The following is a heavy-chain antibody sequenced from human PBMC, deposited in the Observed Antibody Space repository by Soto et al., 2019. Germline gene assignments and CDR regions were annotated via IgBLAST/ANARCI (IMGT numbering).Heavy chain of an antibody. D-gene: IGHD4-17*01. Sequence: EVQLVESGGGLVQPGRSLRLSCAGSGFIFENHAMNWVRQAPGKGLEWVAGISWNSGSIDYADSVKGRFTISRDNAKNSLYLQMNSLRAEDTALYYCAKRTSGTTWGESDFWGQGTLVTVSS. CDR1: GFIFENHA. V-gene: IGHV3-9*01. CDR2: ISWNSGSI. J-gene: IGHJ4*02. CDR3: AKRTSGTTWGESDF.